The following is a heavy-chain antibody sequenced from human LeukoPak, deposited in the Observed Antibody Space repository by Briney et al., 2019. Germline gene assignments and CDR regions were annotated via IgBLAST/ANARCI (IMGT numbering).Heavy chain of an antibody. CDR2: IYYSGST. CDR3: ARLWYYYGSGSYRRNWFDP. J-gene: IGHJ5*02. CDR1: GGSISSYY. Sequence: SETLSLTCTVSGGSISSYYWSWIRQPPGKGLEWIGYIYYSGSTNYNPSLKSRVTISVDTSKNQFSLKLSSVTAADTAVYYCARLWYYYGSGSYRRNWFDPWGQGTLVTVSS. V-gene: IGHV4-59*01. D-gene: IGHD3-10*01.